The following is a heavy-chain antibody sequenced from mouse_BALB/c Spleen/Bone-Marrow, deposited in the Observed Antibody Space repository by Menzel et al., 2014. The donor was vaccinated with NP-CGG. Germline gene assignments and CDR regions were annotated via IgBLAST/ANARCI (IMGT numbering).Heavy chain of an antibody. D-gene: IGHD3-1*01. Sequence: VQLQQSGTVLARPGAAVKMSCKASGYTFSNYWVHWIKQRPGQGLEWIGTIHPGNSDITYNQKFKGKAKLTAVTSTSTAYMELSSLTNEDSAVYYCTTLARNNFDYWGQGTTLTVSS. CDR1: GYTFSNYW. J-gene: IGHJ2*01. CDR3: TTLARNNFDY. V-gene: IGHV1-5*01. CDR2: IHPGNSDI.